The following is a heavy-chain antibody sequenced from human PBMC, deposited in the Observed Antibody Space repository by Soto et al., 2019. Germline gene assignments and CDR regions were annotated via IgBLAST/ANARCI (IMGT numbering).Heavy chain of an antibody. J-gene: IGHJ4*02. CDR1: GYTFTSYA. V-gene: IGHV1-3*01. CDR2: INAGNVNT. Sequence: ASVEVSCKASGYTFTSYAMHWVRQAPGQRLEWMGWINAGNVNTKYSQKFQGRVTITRDTSASTAYMELSSLRSEDTAVYYCAREGSLTGTTDPLYYRGQGTLVTVS. CDR3: AREGSLTGTTDPLYY. D-gene: IGHD1-7*01.